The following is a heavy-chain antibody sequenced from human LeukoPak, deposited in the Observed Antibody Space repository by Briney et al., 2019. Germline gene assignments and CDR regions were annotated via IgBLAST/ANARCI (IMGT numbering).Heavy chain of an antibody. V-gene: IGHV4-39*01. CDR3: ARHHHNGWSDY. CDR1: GGSTFGSKYY. J-gene: IGHJ4*02. CDR2: IYYSGNT. D-gene: IGHD6-19*01. Sequence: SETLSLTCTVSGGSTFGSKYYCAWIRQPPGKGLEWIGSIYYSGNTYYNPSLKSRVTISVDTSKNQFSLKLTSVTAADTAVYYCARHHHNGWSDYWGQGTLVTVSS.